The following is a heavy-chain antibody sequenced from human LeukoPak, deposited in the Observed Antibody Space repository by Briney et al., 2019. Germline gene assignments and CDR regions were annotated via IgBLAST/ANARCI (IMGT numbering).Heavy chain of an antibody. CDR1: GFSLSTPAMR. D-gene: IGHD6-6*01. J-gene: IGHJ4*02. Sequence: SGPALVKPTQTLTLTCTFSGFSLSTPAMRVSWIRQPPGKVLEWLARIDWDDDKFYNTSLKTRLTISKDTSKNQVVLTMTNMDPVDTATYYCARTQYSSSSRFYFDYWGQGTLVTVSS. V-gene: IGHV2-70*04. CDR2: IDWDDDK. CDR3: ARTQYSSSSRFYFDY.